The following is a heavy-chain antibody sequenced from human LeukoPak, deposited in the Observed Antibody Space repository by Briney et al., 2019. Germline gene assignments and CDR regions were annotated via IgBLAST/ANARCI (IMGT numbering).Heavy chain of an antibody. CDR2: INWNGGST. V-gene: IGHV3-20*04. J-gene: IGHJ6*03. CDR3: ARDAYYDSPGYYYMDV. CDR1: GFTFDDYG. Sequence: GGSLRLSCAASGFTFDDYGMSWVRHAPGKGLEWVSGINWNGGSTGYADSVKGRFTISRDNAKNSLYLQMNSLRAEDTALYYCARDAYYDSPGYYYMDVWGKGATVTVSS. D-gene: IGHD3-22*01.